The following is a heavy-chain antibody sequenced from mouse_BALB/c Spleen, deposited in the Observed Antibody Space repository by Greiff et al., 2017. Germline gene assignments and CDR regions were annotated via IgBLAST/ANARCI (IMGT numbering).Heavy chain of an antibody. D-gene: IGHD2-10*02. J-gene: IGHJ2*01. CDR3: ASRRYGNYYFDY. CDR1: GDSITSGY. V-gene: IGHV3-8*02. Sequence: EVKLKESGPSLVKPSQTLSLTCSVTGDSITSGYWNWIRKFPGNKLEYMGYISYSGSTYYNPSLKSRISITRDTSKNQYYLQLNSVTTEDTATYYCASRRYGNYYFDYWGQGTTLTVSS. CDR2: ISYSGST.